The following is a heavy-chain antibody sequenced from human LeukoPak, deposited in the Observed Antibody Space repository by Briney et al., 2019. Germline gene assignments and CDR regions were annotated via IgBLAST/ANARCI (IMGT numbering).Heavy chain of an antibody. J-gene: IGHJ4*02. CDR1: GYTFTGYY. Sequence: GASVKLSCTASGYTFTGYYMHWVRQAPGQGLEWMGCINPNSGGTSYAQKSQGRVTMTRDTSVSTAYMELRRLRSADTAVYYCARKIVDTAMATRAYSGQGTLVT. D-gene: IGHD5-18*01. CDR3: ARKIVDTAMATRAY. CDR2: INPNSGGT. V-gene: IGHV1-2*02.